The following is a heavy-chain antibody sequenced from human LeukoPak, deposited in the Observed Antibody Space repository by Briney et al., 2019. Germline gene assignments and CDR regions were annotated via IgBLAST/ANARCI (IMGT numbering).Heavy chain of an antibody. Sequence: ASVKVSCKASGYTFTGYYMHWVRQAPGQGLEWMGWINPNSGGTNYAQNFQGRITMTRDTSISTAYMELSRLRSDDTAVYYCARGGDDSSGYSTQQPDYWDQGTLVNV. J-gene: IGHJ4*02. V-gene: IGHV1-2*02. CDR1: GYTFTGYY. D-gene: IGHD3-22*01. CDR3: ARGGDDSSGYSTQQPDY. CDR2: INPNSGGT.